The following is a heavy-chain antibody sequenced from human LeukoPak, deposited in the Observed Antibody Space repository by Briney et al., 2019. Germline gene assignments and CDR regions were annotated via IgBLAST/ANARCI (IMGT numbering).Heavy chain of an antibody. Sequence: ASVKVSCRASGYSFTSYGISWARQAPGRGLEWMGWISAYNGNTNYAQKLQGRVTMTTDTSTSTAYMELRSLRSDDTAVYYCARCIAVAGGWFDPWGQGTLVTVSS. CDR2: ISAYNGNT. CDR1: GYSFTSYG. J-gene: IGHJ5*02. V-gene: IGHV1-18*01. D-gene: IGHD6-19*01. CDR3: ARCIAVAGGWFDP.